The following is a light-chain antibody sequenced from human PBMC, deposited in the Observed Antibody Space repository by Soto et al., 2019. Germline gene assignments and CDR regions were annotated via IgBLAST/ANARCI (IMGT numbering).Light chain of an antibody. CDR2: GAS. Sequence: EIVMTQSPATLSVSPGERATLFCRASQTVSSDLAWYQQKPGQAHRLLIYGASTRATGIPARFSGSGSGTEFTLTISSLQSEDFAIYYCQQYYNWWTFGQGTKVEIK. CDR1: QTVSSD. V-gene: IGKV3-15*01. J-gene: IGKJ1*01. CDR3: QQYYNWWT.